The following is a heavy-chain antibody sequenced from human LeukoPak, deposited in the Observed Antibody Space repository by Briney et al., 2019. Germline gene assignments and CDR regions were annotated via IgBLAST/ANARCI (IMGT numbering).Heavy chain of an antibody. CDR3: AKDPTGAYYDFWSGLGPHYYYYGMDV. D-gene: IGHD3-3*01. V-gene: IGHV3-30*18. J-gene: IGHJ6*02. CDR2: ISYDGSNK. Sequence: GRSLRLSCAASGFTFSSYGMPWVRQAPGKGLEWVAVISYDGSNKYYADSVKGRFTISRDNSKNTLYPQMNSLRAEDTAVYYCAKDPTGAYYDFWSGLGPHYYYYGMDVWGQGTTVTVSS. CDR1: GFTFSSYG.